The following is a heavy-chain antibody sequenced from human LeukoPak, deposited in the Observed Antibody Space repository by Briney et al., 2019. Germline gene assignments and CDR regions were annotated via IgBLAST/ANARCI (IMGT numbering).Heavy chain of an antibody. D-gene: IGHD6-13*01. J-gene: IGHJ4*02. CDR3: ARDIAAAGIYYFDY. CDR2: ILYDGSNK. CDR1: GLTFNSYG. Sequence: PGGSLRLLCAPCGLTFNSYGMLGLPQAPGKGLEGVAVILYDGSNKYYAHSVKGRFTISRDNSKNTLYLKMNSVRAEDTAVYYCARDIAAAGIYYFDYWGQGTLVTVSS. V-gene: IGHV3-30*03.